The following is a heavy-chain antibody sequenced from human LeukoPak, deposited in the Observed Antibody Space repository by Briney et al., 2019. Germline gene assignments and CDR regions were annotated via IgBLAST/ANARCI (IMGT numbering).Heavy chain of an antibody. V-gene: IGHV3-21*01. CDR2: ISSSSSYI. CDR1: GFTFSSYS. Sequence: PGGSLRLSCAASGFTFSSYSMNWVRQAPGKGLEWVSSISSSSSYIYYADSVKGRFTISRDNAKNSLYLQMNSLRAEDTAVYYCAKLRRTVVPAPIDYWGQGTLVTVSS. D-gene: IGHD2-2*01. J-gene: IGHJ4*02. CDR3: AKLRRTVVPAPIDY.